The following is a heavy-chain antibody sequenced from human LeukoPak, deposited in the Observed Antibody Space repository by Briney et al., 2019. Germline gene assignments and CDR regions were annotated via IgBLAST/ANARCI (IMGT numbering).Heavy chain of an antibody. D-gene: IGHD3-10*01. CDR1: GFTFSSCG. J-gene: IGHJ4*02. CDR3: AKYGSGSNFDY. V-gene: IGHV3-7*02. CDR2: INEDGSEK. Sequence: GGSVTLSCAASGFTFSSCGMRWVRQARGRGLEWVANINEDGSEKFYVDAVKGRFTISRESAKNSLYLQMNSLRAEDTAVYYCAKYGSGSNFDYWGQRILVTVSS.